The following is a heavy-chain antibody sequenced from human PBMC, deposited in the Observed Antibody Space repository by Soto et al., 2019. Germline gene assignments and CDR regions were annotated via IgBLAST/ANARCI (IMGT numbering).Heavy chain of an antibody. CDR2: IIPIFGTA. V-gene: IGHV1-69*13. CDR1: GGTFSSYA. CDR3: ARVLDVVVPAAALAFDI. Sequence: ASVKVSCKASGGTFSSYAISWVRQAPGQGLEWMGGIIPIFGTANYAQKFQGRVTITADESTSTAYMELSSLRSEDTAVYYCARVLDVVVPAAALAFDIWGQGTMVT. D-gene: IGHD2-2*01. J-gene: IGHJ3*02.